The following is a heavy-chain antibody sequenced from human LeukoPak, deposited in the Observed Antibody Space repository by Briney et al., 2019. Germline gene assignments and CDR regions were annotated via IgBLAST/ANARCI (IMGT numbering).Heavy chain of an antibody. CDR2: IIPIFGTA. D-gene: IGHD2-2*01. Sequence: SVKVSCKASGGTFSSYAISWVRQAPGQGLEWMGGIIPIFGTANYAQKFQGKVTITADESTSTAYMELSSLRSEDTAVYYCASSAGGCSSTSCYYGYWGQGTLVTVSS. CDR1: GGTFSSYA. J-gene: IGHJ4*02. CDR3: ASSAGGCSSTSCYYGY. V-gene: IGHV1-69*13.